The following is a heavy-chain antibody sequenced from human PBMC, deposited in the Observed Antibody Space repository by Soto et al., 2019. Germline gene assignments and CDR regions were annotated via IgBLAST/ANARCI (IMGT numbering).Heavy chain of an antibody. Sequence: ASVKVSCKASGYTFTSYGISWVRQAPGQGLEWMGWISAYNGNTNYAQKLQGRVTMTTDTSTSTAYMELRSLRSDDTAVYYCARDASTTRRLYSSSWYESRAFDIWGQGTLVTASS. CDR1: GYTFTSYG. CDR2: ISAYNGNT. CDR3: ARDASTTRRLYSSSWYESRAFDI. J-gene: IGHJ3*02. V-gene: IGHV1-18*01. D-gene: IGHD6-13*01.